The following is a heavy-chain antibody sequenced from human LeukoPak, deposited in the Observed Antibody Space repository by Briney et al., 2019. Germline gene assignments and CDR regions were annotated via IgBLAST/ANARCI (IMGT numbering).Heavy chain of an antibody. CDR3: ARDRSSCGGSCTEVLDY. V-gene: IGHV3-66*01. D-gene: IGHD2-15*01. J-gene: IGHJ4*02. CDR1: GFPVSDNY. CDR2: IYSDGTT. Sequence: GGSLRLSCAASGFPVSDNYMSWVRQAPGKGLEWVSIIYSDGTTYYADSVKGRFTISRDNSKNSLYLQMNSLRAEDTAVYYCARDRSSCGGSCTEVLDYWGQGTLVTVSS.